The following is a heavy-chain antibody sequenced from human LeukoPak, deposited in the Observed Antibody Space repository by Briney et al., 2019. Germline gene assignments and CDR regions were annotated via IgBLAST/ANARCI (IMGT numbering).Heavy chain of an antibody. CDR3: ASAPLYFYDTTDYSGGYFDY. V-gene: IGHV4-59*08. Sequence: SETLSLTCTVSGDSISRYSWNWIRQSPGKGLEWIGYIYYSGSTNYNPSLRSRVTMSVDSSKNQFSLELSSMTAADTAVYYCASAPLYFYDTTDYSGGYFDYWGQGTLVSVSS. D-gene: IGHD3-22*01. J-gene: IGHJ4*01. CDR1: GDSISRYS. CDR2: IYYSGST.